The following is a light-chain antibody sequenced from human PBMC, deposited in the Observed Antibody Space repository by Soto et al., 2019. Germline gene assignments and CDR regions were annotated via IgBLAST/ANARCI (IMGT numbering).Light chain of an antibody. V-gene: IGKV1-39*01. CDR3: QQYGYSPIT. Sequence: IQMTQSPSSLSASVGDRVTISCRASQSIATYLNWYQQKPGKAPNLLIYEASSLQSGVPSGFSGTGSGTDFTLTISSLQPEDFAVYYCQQYGYSPITFGQGTRLEIK. J-gene: IGKJ5*01. CDR2: EAS. CDR1: QSIATY.